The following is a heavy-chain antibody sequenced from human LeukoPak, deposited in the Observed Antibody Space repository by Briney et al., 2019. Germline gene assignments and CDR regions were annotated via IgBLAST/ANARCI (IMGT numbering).Heavy chain of an antibody. CDR3: AKDGSWGDYYYYFYMDV. V-gene: IGHV3-23*01. J-gene: IGHJ6*03. D-gene: IGHD3-16*01. Sequence: PGGSLRLSCAASGFTFSSYGMTWVRQAPGKGLEWVSGISGSDGSTYYADSVKGRFTISRDNSKNTLYLQMNSLRAEDTAVYYCAKDGSWGDYYYYFYMDVWGKGTTVTVSS. CDR1: GFTFSSYG. CDR2: ISGSDGST.